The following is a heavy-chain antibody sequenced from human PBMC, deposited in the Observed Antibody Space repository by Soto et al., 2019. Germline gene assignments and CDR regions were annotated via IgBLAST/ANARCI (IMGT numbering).Heavy chain of an antibody. J-gene: IGHJ4*02. CDR3: ARDLGIGAAAKYFDY. CDR2: ISAYNGNT. Sequence: ASVKVSCKASGYTFTSYCISWVRQAPGQGLEWMGWISAYNGNTNYAQKLQGRVTMTTDTSTSTAYMELRSLRSDDTAVYYCARDLGIGAAAKYFDYWGQGTLVTVSS. V-gene: IGHV1-18*01. CDR1: GYTFTSYC. D-gene: IGHD6-13*01.